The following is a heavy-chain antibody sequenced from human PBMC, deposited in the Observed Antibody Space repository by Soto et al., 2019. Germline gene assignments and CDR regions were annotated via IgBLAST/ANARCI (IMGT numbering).Heavy chain of an antibody. Sequence: GGSLRLSCTASGFAFSNYGIHWVRQAPGRGLEWVAVIWSDGTKKFYAGSVRGRFTISRDNSKNTIYLQMNSLRAEDTAVYYCARDWWEEPAVTEPVSQFDYWGQGTLVTVSS. D-gene: IGHD2-2*01. CDR1: GFAFSNYG. V-gene: IGHV3-33*01. CDR3: ARDWWEEPAVTEPVSQFDY. J-gene: IGHJ4*02. CDR2: IWSDGTKK.